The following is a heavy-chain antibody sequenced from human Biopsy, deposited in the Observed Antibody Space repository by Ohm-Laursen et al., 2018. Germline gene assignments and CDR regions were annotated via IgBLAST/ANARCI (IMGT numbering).Heavy chain of an antibody. CDR1: GFNFTCYE. D-gene: IGHD3-10*01. CDR2: MNPDSGNT. V-gene: IGHV1-8*01. J-gene: IGHJ5*02. Sequence: ASVKVSCKTFGFNFTCYEINWPRQATGQGLEWMGWMNPDSGNTGYAQNFQGRVTMTRNTSISTAYMELSSLRSEDTAVYFCARADPPLFYYGSGSSNWFGPWGQGTLVTVSS. CDR3: ARADPPLFYYGSGSSNWFGP.